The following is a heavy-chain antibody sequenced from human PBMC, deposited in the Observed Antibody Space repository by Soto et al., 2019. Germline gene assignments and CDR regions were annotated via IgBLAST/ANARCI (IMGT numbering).Heavy chain of an antibody. Sequence: ASVKVSCKASGYTFTSYGISWVRQAPGQGLEWMGWISAYNGNTNYAQKLQGRVTMTTDTSTSTAYMELRSLRSDDTAVYYCAREYSSLGPYGMDVWGQGTTVTVSS. V-gene: IGHV1-18*01. D-gene: IGHD6-6*01. CDR1: GYTFTSYG. J-gene: IGHJ6*02. CDR3: AREYSSLGPYGMDV. CDR2: ISAYNGNT.